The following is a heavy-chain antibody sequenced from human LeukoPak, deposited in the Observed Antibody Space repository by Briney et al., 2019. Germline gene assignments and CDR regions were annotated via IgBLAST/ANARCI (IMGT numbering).Heavy chain of an antibody. CDR3: ARYDHYLDY. J-gene: IGHJ4*02. Sequence: SGGSLRLSCAASGLTVNSNYMNWVRQAPGKGLQWVSVIYSGGTTYYADSVKGRFTISRDNAKNSLYLQMNSLRAEDTAVYYCARYDHYLDYWGQGTLVTVSS. D-gene: IGHD3-3*01. V-gene: IGHV3-53*01. CDR1: GLTVNSNY. CDR2: IYSGGTT.